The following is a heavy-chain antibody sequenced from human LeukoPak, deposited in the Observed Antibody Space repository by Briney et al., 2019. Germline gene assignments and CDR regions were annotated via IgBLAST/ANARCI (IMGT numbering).Heavy chain of an antibody. D-gene: IGHD6-19*01. CDR2: INPNSGGT. V-gene: IGHV1-2*02. Sequence: ASVKVSCKASGYTFTAYYMHWVRQAPGQGLEWMGWINPNSGGTNYAQKFQGRVTMTRDTSISTVYMELSRLRSDDTAVYCCARDFPSSGWYHPFDYWGQGILVTVSS. CDR1: GYTFTAYY. CDR3: ARDFPSSGWYHPFDY. J-gene: IGHJ4*02.